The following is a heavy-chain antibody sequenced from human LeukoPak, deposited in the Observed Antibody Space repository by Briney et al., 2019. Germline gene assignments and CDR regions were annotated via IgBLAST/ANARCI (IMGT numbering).Heavy chain of an antibody. V-gene: IGHV1-3*01. J-gene: IGHJ4*02. D-gene: IGHD6-13*01. CDR2: INGASNNI. CDR3: VRQYSSSCFDY. CDR1: GYTFTTYT. Sequence: ASVKVSCKASGYTFTTYTIHWVRQAPGQRLEWMGWINGASNNIKYSQKFQGRVTFTRDTSASTAYMELSSLRFEDTAIYYCVRQYSSSCFDYWGQGTLVTVSS.